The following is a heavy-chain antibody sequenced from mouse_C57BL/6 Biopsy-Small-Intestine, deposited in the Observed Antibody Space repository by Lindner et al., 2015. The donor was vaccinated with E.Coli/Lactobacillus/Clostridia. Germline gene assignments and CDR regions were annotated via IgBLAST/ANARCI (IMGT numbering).Heavy chain of an antibody. D-gene: IGHD1-1*01. V-gene: IGHV5-17*01. CDR2: ISSGSSTI. J-gene: IGHJ2*01. Sequence: QLQESWGGLVKPGGSLKLSCAASGFTFSDYGMHWVRQAPEKGLEWVAYISSGSSTIYYADTVKGRFTISRDNAKNTLFLQMTSLRSEDTAMYYCAKDYYGSSYDYWGQGTTLTVSS. CDR1: GFTFSDYG. CDR3: AKDYYGSSYDY.